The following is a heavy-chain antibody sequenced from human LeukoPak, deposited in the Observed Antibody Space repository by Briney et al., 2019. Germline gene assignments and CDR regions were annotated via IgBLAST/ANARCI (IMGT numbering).Heavy chain of an antibody. J-gene: IGHJ4*02. D-gene: IGHD1-26*01. Sequence: PGGSLRLSCAASGFTFSSYVMHWVRQASGKGLEWVGRIRNKAKSYATEYAASVKGRFTISRDDSKNTAYLQMNSLNTEDTAVYYCTGGSFYDWWGQGTLVTVSS. CDR2: IRNKAKSYAT. V-gene: IGHV3-73*01. CDR3: TGGSFYDW. CDR1: GFTFSSYV.